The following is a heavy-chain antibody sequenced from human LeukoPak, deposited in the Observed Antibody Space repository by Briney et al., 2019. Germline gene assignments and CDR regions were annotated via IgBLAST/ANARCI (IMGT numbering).Heavy chain of an antibody. CDR1: GGSFSGYY. Sequence: SETLSLTFAVYGGSFSGYYWSWIRQPPGKGLEWIGYIYYSGSTNYNPSLKSRVTISVDTSKNQFSLKLSSVTAADTAVYYCARGHYDYGPVGWFDPWGQGTLVTVSS. J-gene: IGHJ5*02. CDR3: ARGHYDYGPVGWFDP. V-gene: IGHV4-59*01. D-gene: IGHD3-16*01. CDR2: IYYSGST.